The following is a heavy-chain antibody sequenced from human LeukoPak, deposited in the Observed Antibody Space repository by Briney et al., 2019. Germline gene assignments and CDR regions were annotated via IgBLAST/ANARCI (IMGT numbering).Heavy chain of an antibody. Sequence: GGSLRLSCAASGFTFSSYAMHWVRQAPGKGLEWVAVISYDGSNKYYADSVKGRFTISRDNSKNTLYLQMNSLRAEDTAVYYCASPFPYYDFWSPVDYWGQGTLVTVS. CDR3: ASPFPYYDFWSPVDY. CDR2: ISYDGSNK. D-gene: IGHD3-3*01. CDR1: GFTFSSYA. V-gene: IGHV3-30-3*01. J-gene: IGHJ4*02.